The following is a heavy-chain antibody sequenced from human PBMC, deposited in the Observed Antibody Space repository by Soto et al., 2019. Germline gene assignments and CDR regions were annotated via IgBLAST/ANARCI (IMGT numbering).Heavy chain of an antibody. CDR2: IYHSGST. J-gene: IGHJ5*02. CDR3: AREAAGVLNWFDP. D-gene: IGHD6-25*01. Sequence: SETLSLTCTVSGGSISSGGYYWSWIRQHPGKGLEWIGYIYHSGSTYYNPSLKSRVTISVDTSKNQFSLKVSSVTAADTAVYYCAREAAGVLNWFDPWGQGTLVTVSS. V-gene: IGHV4-31*03. CDR1: GGSISSGGYY.